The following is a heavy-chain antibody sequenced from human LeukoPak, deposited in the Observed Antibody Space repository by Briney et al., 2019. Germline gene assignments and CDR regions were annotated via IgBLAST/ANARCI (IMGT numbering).Heavy chain of an antibody. J-gene: IGHJ4*02. Sequence: GESLKISCNSCGYCFTHYWLGWARQMPGKGLEWMGIIYPGDSDTRYSPSFQGQVTISADKSISTAYLQCSSLKASGTAKYYSSTSGVAGQSYYFDYWGQGTLVTVSS. CDR2: IYPGDSDT. D-gene: IGHD6-19*01. CDR3: STSGVAGQSYYFDY. V-gene: IGHV5-51*01. CDR1: GYCFTHYW.